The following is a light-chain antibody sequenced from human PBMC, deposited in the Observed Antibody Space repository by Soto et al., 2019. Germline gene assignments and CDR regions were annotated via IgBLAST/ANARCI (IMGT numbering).Light chain of an antibody. J-gene: IGLJ2*01. CDR3: QPYDSSLSGVV. Sequence: QSVLTQPPSVSGAPGQRVTISCTGSSSNIGAGYDVHWYQQLPGTAPKLLIYGNSNRPSGVPDRFSGSKSGTSASLAITRLQAEDEADYYCQPYDSSLSGVVFGGGTKPTVL. CDR2: GNS. CDR1: SSNIGAGYD. V-gene: IGLV1-40*01.